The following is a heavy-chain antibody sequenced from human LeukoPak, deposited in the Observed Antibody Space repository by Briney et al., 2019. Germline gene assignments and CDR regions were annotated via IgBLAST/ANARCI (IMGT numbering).Heavy chain of an antibody. Sequence: GASVKVSCKASGYTFTGYYMHWVRQAPGQGLEWMEWINPNSGGTNYAQKFQGRVTMTRDTSISTAYMELSRLRSDDTAVYYCARASTMVRGVISNYYYYGMDVWGQGTTVTVSS. V-gene: IGHV1-2*02. D-gene: IGHD3-10*01. J-gene: IGHJ6*02. CDR2: INPNSGGT. CDR1: GYTFTGYY. CDR3: ARASTMVRGVISNYYYYGMDV.